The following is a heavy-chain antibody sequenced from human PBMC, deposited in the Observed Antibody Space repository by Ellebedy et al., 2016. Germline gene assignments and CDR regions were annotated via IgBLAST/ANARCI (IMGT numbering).Heavy chain of an antibody. V-gene: IGHV4-34*01. D-gene: IGHD6-13*01. J-gene: IGHJ6*02. CDR2: INHSGGT. CDR1: GGSFSGYY. Sequence: LETLSLTXAVYGGSFSGYYWSWIRQPPGKGLEWIGEINHSGGTNYNPSLKSRVTISVDTSKNQFSLKLSSVTAADTAVYYCARTSSSWYFRYGMDVWGQGTTVTVSS. CDR3: ARTSSSWYFRYGMDV.